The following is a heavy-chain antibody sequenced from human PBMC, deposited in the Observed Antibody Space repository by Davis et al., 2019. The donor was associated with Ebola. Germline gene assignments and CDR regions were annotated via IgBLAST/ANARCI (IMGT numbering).Heavy chain of an antibody. V-gene: IGHV1-3*01. D-gene: IGHD3-9*01. Sequence: ASVKVSCKASGYSFTSYSIHWVRQAPGQGLEWMAWIHGANGDTKFSPRFQDRVTITRDTSASTAYMELSSLTSEDTAVYYCARGGYFDWLDAFDIWGQGTLVTVSS. J-gene: IGHJ3*02. CDR2: IHGANGDT. CDR3: ARGGYFDWLDAFDI. CDR1: GYSFTSYS.